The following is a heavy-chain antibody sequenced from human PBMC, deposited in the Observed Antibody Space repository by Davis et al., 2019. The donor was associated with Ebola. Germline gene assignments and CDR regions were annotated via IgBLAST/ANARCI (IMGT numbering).Heavy chain of an antibody. V-gene: IGHV1-2*04. CDR2: INPNSGGT. D-gene: IGHD6-13*01. J-gene: IGHJ4*02. CDR3: ARGGQQLVGY. Sequence: ASVKVSCKASGYTFTSYGISWVRQAPGQGLEWMGWINPNSGGTNYAQKFQGWVTMTRDTSISTAYMELSRLRSDDTAVYYCARGGQQLVGYWGQGTLVTVSS. CDR1: GYTFTSYG.